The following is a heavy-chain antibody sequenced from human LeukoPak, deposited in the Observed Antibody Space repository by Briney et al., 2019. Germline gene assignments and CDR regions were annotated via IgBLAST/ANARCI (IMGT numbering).Heavy chain of an antibody. CDR3: AKPGPSIVPAAIWFYFDY. J-gene: IGHJ4*02. D-gene: IGHD2-2*01. CDR1: GFTFSSFA. V-gene: IGHV3-23*01. Sequence: GGSLRLSCAASGFTFSSFAMSWVRQAPGKGLEWVSGISGRDGSTYYADSVKGRFTISRDNSKNTLYLQMNSLRAEDTAVYYCAKPGPSIVPAAIWFYFDYWGQGTLVTVSS. CDR2: ISGRDGST.